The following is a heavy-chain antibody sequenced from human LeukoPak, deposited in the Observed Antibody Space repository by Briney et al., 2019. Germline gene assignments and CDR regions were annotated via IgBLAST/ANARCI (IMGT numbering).Heavy chain of an antibody. CDR3: AREGYYGAFDI. CDR1: GFTFSSYS. CDR2: INTRGEAT. J-gene: IGHJ3*02. D-gene: IGHD3-10*01. V-gene: IGHV3-48*02. Sequence: GGSLRLSCGASGFTFSSYSMDWVRQAPGKGLEWVSYINTRGEATHYADSVRGRFIISRDNAKSSLYLQMNSLRDEDTAIYYCAREGYYGAFDIWGQGTMVTVSS.